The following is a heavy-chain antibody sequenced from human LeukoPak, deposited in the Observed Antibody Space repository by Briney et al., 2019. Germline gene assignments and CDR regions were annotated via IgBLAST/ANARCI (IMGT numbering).Heavy chain of an antibody. V-gene: IGHV3-7*01. J-gene: IGHJ4*02. CDR3: ARDPDEWEIPPNH. CDR1: GLTFSTSW. D-gene: IGHD1-26*01. Sequence: GGSLRLSCAASGLTFSTSWMTWVRQAPGKGLEWVANINQDGSEEKYADSVKGRFTIFRDNTRNSVYLQMNRLRLDDTAMYYCARDPDEWEIPPNHWGQGTLVSVSS. CDR2: INQDGSEE.